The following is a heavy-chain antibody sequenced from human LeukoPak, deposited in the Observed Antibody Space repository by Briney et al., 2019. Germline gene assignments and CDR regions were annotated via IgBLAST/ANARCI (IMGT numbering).Heavy chain of an antibody. Sequence: ASVKVSCKASGHTFTNYYMHWVRQAPGQGLEWMGIINPSGGSTTYAQKFQGRVTMTRDTSTSTVYMTLSSLTSEDTAVYYCARAGYWAATGYATDWGQGSLVTVSS. CDR1: GHTFTNYY. V-gene: IGHV1-46*03. CDR3: ARAGYWAATGYATD. J-gene: IGHJ4*02. D-gene: IGHD6-13*01. CDR2: INPSGGST.